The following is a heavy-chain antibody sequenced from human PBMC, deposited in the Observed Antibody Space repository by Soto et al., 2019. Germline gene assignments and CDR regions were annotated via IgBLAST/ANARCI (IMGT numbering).Heavy chain of an antibody. J-gene: IGHJ4*02. CDR2: ISSSSGTI. Sequence: EVQLVESGGDLVQPGGSLRLSCAASGFTFSSYSMTWVRQATGKGLEWVSYISSSSGTIYYADSVKGRFTISRDNARNSLSLQMNSLRAEDAAVYYCARTVYTSGWMNYCGQGTLVTVSS. V-gene: IGHV3-48*01. D-gene: IGHD6-19*01. CDR1: GFTFSSYS. CDR3: ARTVYTSGWMNY.